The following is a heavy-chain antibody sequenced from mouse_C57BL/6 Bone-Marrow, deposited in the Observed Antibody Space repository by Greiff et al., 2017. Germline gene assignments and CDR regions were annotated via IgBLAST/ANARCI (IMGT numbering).Heavy chain of an antibody. CDR2: IDPENGDT. J-gene: IGHJ3*01. D-gene: IGHD1-1*01. Sequence: VQLKQPGTELVKPGASVKLSCKASGYTFTSYWMHWVKQRPGQGLEWIGWIDPENGDTEYASTFQGKATITADTSSNTAYLQLSSLTSEDTAVYYCTTCGITTVAYWGQGTLVTVSA. CDR3: TTCGITTVAY. V-gene: IGHV14-4*01. CDR1: GYTFTSYW.